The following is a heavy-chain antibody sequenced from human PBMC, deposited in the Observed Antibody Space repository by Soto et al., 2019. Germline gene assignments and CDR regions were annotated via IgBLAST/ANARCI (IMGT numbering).Heavy chain of an antibody. D-gene: IGHD3-22*01. J-gene: IGHJ4*02. Sequence: PSETLSLTCTVSGGSVSSGSYYWSWIRQPPGKGLEWIGYIYYSGSTNYNPSLKSRVTISVDTSKNQFSLKLSSVTAADTAVYYCARDRVSYYEPWGQGTLVTVSS. V-gene: IGHV4-61*01. CDR1: GGSVSSGSYY. CDR3: ARDRVSYYEP. CDR2: IYYSGST.